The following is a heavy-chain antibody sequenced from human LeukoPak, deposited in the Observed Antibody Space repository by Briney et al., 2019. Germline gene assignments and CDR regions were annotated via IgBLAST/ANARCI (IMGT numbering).Heavy chain of an antibody. J-gene: IGHJ5*02. V-gene: IGHV4-4*02. CDR1: GGSISSSNW. Sequence: SGTLSLTCAVSGGSISSSNWWSWVRQPPGKGLEWIGEIFHSGTGNYNPSLKGRVTISVDKSNNQFSLRLTSVTAADTAVYYCARISNWFDPWGQGTLVTVSS. CDR2: IFHSGTG. CDR3: ARISNWFDP.